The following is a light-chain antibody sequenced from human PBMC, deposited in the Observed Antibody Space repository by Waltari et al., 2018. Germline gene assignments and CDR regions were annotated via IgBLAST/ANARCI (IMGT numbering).Light chain of an antibody. CDR1: QSVLYSSDNKNY. CDR2: WAS. V-gene: IGKV4-1*01. J-gene: IGKJ1*01. Sequence: DIVMTQSPDSLAVSLGERATINCKSSQSVLYSSDNKNYLTWYQQKPGQPPELLIYWASTRESGVPDRFSGSGSGTDFTLTISRLQAEDVAVYYCQQYYSFPQMFGQGTKVEIK. CDR3: QQYYSFPQM.